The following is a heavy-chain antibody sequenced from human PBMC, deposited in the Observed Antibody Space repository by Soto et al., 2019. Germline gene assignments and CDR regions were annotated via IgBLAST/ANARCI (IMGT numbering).Heavy chain of an antibody. CDR1: GFTVSSHH. V-gene: IGHV3-53*01. CDR2: IYTGGIT. J-gene: IGHJ4*02. Sequence: HPGGSLRLSCAASGFTVSSHHMSWVRQAPGKGLEWVSFIYTGGITYYADSVKGRFTISRDSFKNTLYLQMNSLRAEDTGTYYCAKGKTSGWYYFDYWGQGALVTVSS. D-gene: IGHD6-19*01. CDR3: AKGKTSGWYYFDY.